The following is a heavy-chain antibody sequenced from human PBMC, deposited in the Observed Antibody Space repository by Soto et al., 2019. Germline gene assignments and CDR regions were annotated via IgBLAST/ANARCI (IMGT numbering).Heavy chain of an antibody. J-gene: IGHJ4*02. D-gene: IGHD2-15*01. CDR3: ARAGYCSGGSCHFDY. CDR1: GGSISSGGYY. Sequence: SETLSLTCTVSGGSISSGGYYWSWIRQHPGKGLEWIGYIYYSGSTYYNPSLKSRVTISVDTSKNQFSLKLSSVTAADTAVYYCARAGYCSGGSCHFDYWGQGTLVTVSS. CDR2: IYYSGST. V-gene: IGHV4-31*03.